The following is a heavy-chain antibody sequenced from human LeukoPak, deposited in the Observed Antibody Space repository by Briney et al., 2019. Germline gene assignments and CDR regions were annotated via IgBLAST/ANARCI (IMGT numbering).Heavy chain of an antibody. J-gene: IGHJ5*02. Sequence: GGSLRLSCAASGFTFSNYWMHWVRQAPGKGLVWVSRINSDGINTSYADSVKGRFTISRDNAKNTLNLQMNSLRAEDTAVYYCARDLGQYYDTSDNWFDPWGQGALVTVSS. CDR2: INSDGINT. D-gene: IGHD3-22*01. CDR1: GFTFSNYW. V-gene: IGHV3-74*01. CDR3: ARDLGQYYDTSDNWFDP.